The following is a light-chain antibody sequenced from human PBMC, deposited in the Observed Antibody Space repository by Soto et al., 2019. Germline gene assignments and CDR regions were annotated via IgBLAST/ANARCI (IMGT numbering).Light chain of an antibody. V-gene: IGKV1-27*01. CDR2: AAS. J-gene: IGKJ1*01. CDR3: QKYNGAPWT. CDR1: QGNSNY. Sequence: DIQMTQSPSSLSASVGDRVTITCRASQGNSNYLAWYQQKPGKVPKLLIYAASTLQSGVPSRFSGSGSGTDFTLTISSLQPEDVATYYCQKYNGAPWTFGQGTKVEIE.